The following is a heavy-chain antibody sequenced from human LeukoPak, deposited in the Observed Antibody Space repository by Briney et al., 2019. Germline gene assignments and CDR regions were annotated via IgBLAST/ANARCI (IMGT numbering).Heavy chain of an antibody. V-gene: IGHV3-30*03. CDR2: ISYDGSDE. Sequence: QPGRSLRLSCAASGFTFSRYGMHWVRQAPGKGLEWLAVISYDGSDEYYADFVKGRFTISRDNSKNTLYLQMNSLRTEDTAVYYCARGYSRFDYWGQGTLVTVSS. D-gene: IGHD4-11*01. J-gene: IGHJ4*02. CDR1: GFTFSRYG. CDR3: ARGYSRFDY.